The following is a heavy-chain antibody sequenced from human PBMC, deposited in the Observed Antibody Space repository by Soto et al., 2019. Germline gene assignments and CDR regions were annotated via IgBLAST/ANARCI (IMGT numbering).Heavy chain of an antibody. CDR3: AREDGPPPHSYFDH. CDR2: IIPIFGTA. Sequence: SVKVSCKASGGTFSSHAISWVRQAPGQGLEWMGGIIPIFGTANYAQKFQGRVTITADESTSTAYMELSSLRSEDTAVYYCAREDGPPPHSYFDHWGQGTLVTVSS. CDR1: GGTFSSHA. J-gene: IGHJ4*02. V-gene: IGHV1-69*13.